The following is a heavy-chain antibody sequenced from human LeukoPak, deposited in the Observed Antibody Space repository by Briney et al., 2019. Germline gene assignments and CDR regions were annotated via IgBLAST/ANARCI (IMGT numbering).Heavy chain of an antibody. D-gene: IGHD2-8*01. Sequence: ASVKVSCKASGYTFTSYDINWVRQATGQGLEWMGWMNPNSGNTGYAQKFQGRVTMTRNTSISTAYMELSSLRSEDTAVYYCARDRGGYAIYYYMDVWGKGTTVTVSS. CDR2: MNPNSGNT. CDR1: GYTFTSYD. CDR3: ARDRGGYAIYYYMDV. V-gene: IGHV1-8*01. J-gene: IGHJ6*03.